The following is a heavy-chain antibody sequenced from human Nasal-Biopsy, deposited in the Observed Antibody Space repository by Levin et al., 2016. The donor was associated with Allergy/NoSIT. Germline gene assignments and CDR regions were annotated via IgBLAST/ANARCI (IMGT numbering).Heavy chain of an antibody. D-gene: IGHD2-21*02. Sequence: SGSSGFTFSDYYMSWIRQSPGKGLEWVSYISSSGNTIYYGDSVKGRFTISRDSARKSVYLQMDSLRVEDTAVYYCARGTNMVTATPFGYWGQGTLVTVSS. CDR1: GFTFSDYY. J-gene: IGHJ4*02. CDR3: ARGTNMVTATPFGY. CDR2: ISSSGNTI. V-gene: IGHV3-11*01.